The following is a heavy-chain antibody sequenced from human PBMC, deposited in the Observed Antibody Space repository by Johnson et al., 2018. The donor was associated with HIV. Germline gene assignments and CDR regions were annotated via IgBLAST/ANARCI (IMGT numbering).Heavy chain of an antibody. J-gene: IGHJ3*02. CDR3: AKDRVVQSVGDAFDI. CDR2: ISYAGSNK. D-gene: IGHD2-15*01. Sequence: QVQLVESGGGVVQPRRSLRPSCAASGFTCSSYGMHWVRQAPGMGLEWVAGISYAGSNKYYADSVQGRFTIFRDNSKNTLYLQMNSLRAEDTDVYYCAKDRVVQSVGDAFDIWGQGTMVTVSS. CDR1: GFTCSSYG. V-gene: IGHV3-30*18.